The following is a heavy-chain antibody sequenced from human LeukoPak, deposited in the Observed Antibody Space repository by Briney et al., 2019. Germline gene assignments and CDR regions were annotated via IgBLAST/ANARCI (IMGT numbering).Heavy chain of an antibody. CDR1: GVSISRYY. CDR2: IYYSGST. CDR3: ARARRDGYNFYYYGMDV. D-gene: IGHD5-24*01. V-gene: IGHV4-59*01. Sequence: PSETLSLTCTVSGVSISRYYWSWIRQPPGKGLEWVGYIYYSGSTNYNPSLKSRVTISVDTSKNQSSLKPSSVTAADTAVYYCARARRDGYNFYYYGMDVWGQGTTVTVSS. J-gene: IGHJ6*02.